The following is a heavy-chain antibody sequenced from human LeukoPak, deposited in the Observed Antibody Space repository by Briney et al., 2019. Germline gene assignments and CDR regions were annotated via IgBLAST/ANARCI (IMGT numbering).Heavy chain of an antibody. V-gene: IGHV3-30*18. J-gene: IGHJ4*02. CDR2: ISYDGSNK. D-gene: IGHD1-20*01. Sequence: QPGGSLRLSCAASGFTFSSYGMHWVRQAPGKGLEWVAVISYDGSNKYYADSVKGRFTISRDNSKNTLYLQMNSLRAEDTAVYYCAKANRYNWNEIDYWGQGTLVTASS. CDR3: AKANRYNWNEIDY. CDR1: GFTFSSYG.